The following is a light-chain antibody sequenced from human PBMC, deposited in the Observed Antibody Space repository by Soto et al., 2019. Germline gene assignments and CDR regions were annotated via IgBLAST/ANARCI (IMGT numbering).Light chain of an antibody. CDR2: GSS. V-gene: IGKV3-20*01. CDR3: QQYANSPYA. J-gene: IGKJ2*01. Sequence: EIVLTQSPGTLSLSPGERATLSCRASQSVSDSYVAWYHQKPGQAPRLLIFGSSSRATGIPDRFSGSGSGIDFTLTISRLEPEDFAVYYCQQYANSPYAFGQGTKLEI. CDR1: QSVSDSY.